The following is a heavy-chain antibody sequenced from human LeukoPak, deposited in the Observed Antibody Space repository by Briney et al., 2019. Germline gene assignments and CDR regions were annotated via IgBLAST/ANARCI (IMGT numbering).Heavy chain of an antibody. V-gene: IGHV3-11*04. CDR3: ARDPYYYESSGYFFGAFDI. D-gene: IGHD3-22*01. CDR2: ISSSGSTI. J-gene: IGHJ3*02. Sequence: GGSLLLSCAASGFTFSDYYMSWIRQAPGKGLEWVSYISSSGSTIYYADSVKGRFTISRDNAKNSLYLQMNSLRAEDTAVYYCARDPYYYESSGYFFGAFDIWGQGTMVTVSS. CDR1: GFTFSDYY.